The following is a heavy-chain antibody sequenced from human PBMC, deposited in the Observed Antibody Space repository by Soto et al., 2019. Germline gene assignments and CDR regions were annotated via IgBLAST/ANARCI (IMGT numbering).Heavy chain of an antibody. CDR3: TKTRGYDYYYYYGMDV. CDR1: GFTFSGSA. D-gene: IGHD5-12*01. Sequence: PGGSLRLSCAASGFTFSGSAMHWVRQASGKGLEWVGRIRSKANSYATAYAASVKGRFTISRDDSKNTAYLQMNSLKTEDTAVYYCTKTRGYDYYYYYGMDVWGQGTTVTVSS. V-gene: IGHV3-73*01. CDR2: IRSKANSYAT. J-gene: IGHJ6*02.